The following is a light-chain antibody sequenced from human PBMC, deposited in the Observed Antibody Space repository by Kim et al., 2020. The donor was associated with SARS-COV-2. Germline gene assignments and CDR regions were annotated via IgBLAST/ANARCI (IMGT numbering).Light chain of an antibody. CDR2: GAS. Sequence: EIVMTQSPATLSVSPGERATLSCRASQSVSSNLAWYQQKSGQAPRLLIYGASTRATGIPARFSGSGSGKEFTLTISSLQSEDFAVYYCQQYKNWPAYTFGQGNKLEI. V-gene: IGKV3-15*01. CDR1: QSVSSN. J-gene: IGKJ2*01. CDR3: QQYKNWPAYT.